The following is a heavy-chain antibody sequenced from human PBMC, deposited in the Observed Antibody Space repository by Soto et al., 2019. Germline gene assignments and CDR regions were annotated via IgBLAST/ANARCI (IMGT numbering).Heavy chain of an antibody. V-gene: IGHV1-69*02. D-gene: IGHD2-8*02. J-gene: IGHJ4*02. Sequence: QVQLVQSGAEVKKPGSSVKVSCKVSGDTFNTYTISWVRQAPGQGLEWMGRIIPILAVTTYSRKFQGRLSITADESTSTAYMEVSSLRSEDTAIYYCAARYCSGATCFNPGAYWGQGTLVAVSS. CDR3: AARYCSGATCFNPGAY. CDR2: IIPILAVT. CDR1: GDTFNTYT.